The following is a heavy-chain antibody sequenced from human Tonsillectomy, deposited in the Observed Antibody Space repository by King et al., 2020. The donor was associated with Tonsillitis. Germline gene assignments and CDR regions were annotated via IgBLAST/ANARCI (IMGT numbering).Heavy chain of an antibody. Sequence: VQLVESGGDLVQPGGSLRLSCAASGFTFSSYAMTWVRQAPGKGLEWVSAISNSGGDTFYAVSVTGRFTISRDNSQNTLFLQMSALKVDDTAVYYCAKDPTTLTRGYFDSWGQGTLVTVSP. CDR3: AKDPTTLTRGYFDS. CDR1: GFTFSSYA. CDR2: ISNSGGDT. J-gene: IGHJ4*02. D-gene: IGHD1-26*01. V-gene: IGHV3-23*04.